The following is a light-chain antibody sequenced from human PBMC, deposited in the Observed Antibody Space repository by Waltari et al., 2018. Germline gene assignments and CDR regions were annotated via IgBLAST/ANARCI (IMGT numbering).Light chain of an antibody. V-gene: IGKV3-11*01. CDR2: DAS. CDR3: QTFKSYLYI. J-gene: IGKJ2*01. CDR1: QSVSSY. Sequence: EIVLTQSPATLSLSPGERATLSCRASQSVSSYLAWYQQKPGQAPRLLIYDASNRATGIPARFSGSGSGTDFTLTISSLEPEDFATYYCQTFKSYLYIFGQGTKVEIK.